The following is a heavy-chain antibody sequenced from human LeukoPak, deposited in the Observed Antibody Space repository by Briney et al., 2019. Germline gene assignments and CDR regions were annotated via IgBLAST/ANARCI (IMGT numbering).Heavy chain of an antibody. CDR1: GYTFTSYG. V-gene: IGHV1-18*04. CDR2: ISAYNGNT. D-gene: IGHD4-17*01. CDR3: ARDQHGVTTRWFDP. Sequence: ASVKVSRKASGYTFTSYGISWVRQAPGQGLEWMGWISAYNGNTNYAQKLQGRVTMTTDTSTSTAYMELRSLRSDDTAVYYCARDQHGVTTRWFDPWGQGTLVTVSS. J-gene: IGHJ5*02.